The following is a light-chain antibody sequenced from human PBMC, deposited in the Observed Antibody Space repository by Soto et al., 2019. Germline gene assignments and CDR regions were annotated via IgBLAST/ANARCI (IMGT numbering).Light chain of an antibody. CDR3: CSYAGSSTFDVV. CDR1: SSDVGSYNL. CDR2: EGS. Sequence: QSALTQPASVSGSPGQSITISCTGTSSDVGSYNLVSWYQQHPGKAPKLMIYEGSKRPSGVSNRFSGSKSGNTASLTISGLQPEDEADYYCCSYAGSSTFDVVFGGGTKVTVL. V-gene: IGLV2-23*03. J-gene: IGLJ2*01.